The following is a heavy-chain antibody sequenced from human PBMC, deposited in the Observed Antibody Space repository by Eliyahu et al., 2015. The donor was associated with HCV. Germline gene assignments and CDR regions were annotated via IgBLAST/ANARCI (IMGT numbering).Heavy chain of an antibody. Sequence: EVKKPGSSVKVSCKASGGTFTSFATSWVRQAPGQGLEWMGGIIPMFGTENYAQKFQGRVTITADESTSTVYMELSSLRSEDTAVYYCARAFGDYRPLTYWGQGTLVTVSS. J-gene: IGHJ4*02. V-gene: IGHV1-69*01. CDR1: GGTFTSFA. CDR3: ARAFGDYRPLTY. D-gene: IGHD4-17*01. CDR2: IIPMFGTE.